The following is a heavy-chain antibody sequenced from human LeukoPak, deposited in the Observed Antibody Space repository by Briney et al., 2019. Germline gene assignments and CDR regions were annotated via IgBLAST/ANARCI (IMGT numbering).Heavy chain of an antibody. CDR1: GGSTSSSSYF. V-gene: IGHV4-39*01. Sequence: SETLSLTCTVSGGSTSSSSYFWGWIRQPPEKGLEWIGSVSYSGSTYYTPSLKSRVSISVDTSKNQFSLKVTSVTAADTAVYYCARHGGNFEYYYYMDVWGKGTTVTVSS. CDR3: ARHGGNFEYYYYMDV. D-gene: IGHD3-9*01. CDR2: VSYSGST. J-gene: IGHJ6*03.